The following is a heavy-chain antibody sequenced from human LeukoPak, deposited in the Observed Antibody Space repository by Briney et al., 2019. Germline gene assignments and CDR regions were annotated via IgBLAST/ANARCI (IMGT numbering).Heavy chain of an antibody. CDR2: IRFDGSNK. Sequence: GGSLRLSCAASGFTFSNYGVHWVRQAPGKGLEWVSFIRFDGSNKYYADSVKGRFTISRDSSKNTLSLQMNSLRAEDTAIYYCATYRQVLLPFESWGQGTLVTVSS. V-gene: IGHV3-30*02. D-gene: IGHD2-8*02. J-gene: IGHJ4*02. CDR1: GFTFSNYG. CDR3: ATYRQVLLPFES.